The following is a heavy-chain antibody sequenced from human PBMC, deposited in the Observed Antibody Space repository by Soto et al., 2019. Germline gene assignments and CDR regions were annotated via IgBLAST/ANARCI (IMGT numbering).Heavy chain of an antibody. J-gene: IGHJ6*02. Sequence: SVKVSCKASGGTFSSYAISWVRQAPGQGLEWMGGIIPIFGTANYAQKFQGRVTITADESTSTAYMELSSLRSEDTAVYYCASGGNPYYYYGMYVWGQGTTGTVSS. CDR3: ASGGNPYYYYGMYV. D-gene: IGHD2-15*01. CDR2: IIPIFGTA. V-gene: IGHV1-69*13. CDR1: GGTFSSYA.